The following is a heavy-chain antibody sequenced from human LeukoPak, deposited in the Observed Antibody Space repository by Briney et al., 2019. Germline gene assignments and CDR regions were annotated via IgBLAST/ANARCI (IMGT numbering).Heavy chain of an antibody. Sequence: SETLSLTCTVSGGSISSYYWSWIRQPPGKGLEWIGYIYYSGGTNYNPSLKSRVTISVDTSKNQFSLKLSSVTAADTAVYYCARDRLSGWDSSGWYGVWDAFDIWGQGTMVTVSS. CDR1: GGSISSYY. V-gene: IGHV4-59*01. J-gene: IGHJ3*02. CDR3: ARDRLSGWDSSGWYGVWDAFDI. CDR2: IYYSGGT. D-gene: IGHD6-19*01.